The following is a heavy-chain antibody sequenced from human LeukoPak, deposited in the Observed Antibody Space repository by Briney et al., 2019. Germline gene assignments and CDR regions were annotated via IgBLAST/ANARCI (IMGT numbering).Heavy chain of an antibody. CDR1: GSSITSGYY. Sequence: PSETLSLTCSVSGSSITSGYYWGWIRQPPGKGLEWIGSIHPGGNTYYNPSLRSRVTISVDTSNDFFPLHLISVTAADTALYYCARLVWRQLHGRFDYWGRGNLVTVSS. V-gene: IGHV4-38-2*02. CDR2: IHPGGNT. J-gene: IGHJ4*02. CDR3: ARLVWRQLHGRFDY. D-gene: IGHD5-18*01.